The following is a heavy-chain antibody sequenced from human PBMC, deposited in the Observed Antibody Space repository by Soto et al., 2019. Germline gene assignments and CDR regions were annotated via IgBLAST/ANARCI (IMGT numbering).Heavy chain of an antibody. CDR3: ARDSRQSRAVDGHFLDY. J-gene: IGHJ4*02. CDR2: IDYSGST. Sequence: SETLSLTCTVSGGSIRGYYWSWIRQSPGKELEWIGYIDYSGSTKYNPSLKSRVTISVDTSKNQFSLKLTSVTAVDTAVYYCARDSRQSRAVDGHFLDYWGQGTLVTVSS. D-gene: IGHD6-6*01. CDR1: GGSIRGYY. V-gene: IGHV4-59*01.